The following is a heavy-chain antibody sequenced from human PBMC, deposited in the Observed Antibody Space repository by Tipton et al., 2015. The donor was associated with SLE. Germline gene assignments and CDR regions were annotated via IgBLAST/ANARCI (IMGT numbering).Heavy chain of an antibody. CDR3: ARAAYSGNYYPDS. V-gene: IGHV1-18*01. J-gene: IGHJ4*02. Sequence: QLVQSGAEVKKPGASVKVSCKASGYTFTGYGIIWVRQAPGQGLQWMGWISGYNGHTNYAQNLQGRATLTTDTSTSTAFMELRSLRSDDTAVYYCARAAYSGNYYPDSWGQGTLVSVSS. D-gene: IGHD1-26*01. CDR2: ISGYNGHT. CDR1: GYTFTGYG.